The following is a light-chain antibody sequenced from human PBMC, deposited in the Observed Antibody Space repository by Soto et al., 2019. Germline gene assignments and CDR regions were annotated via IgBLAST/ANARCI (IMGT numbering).Light chain of an antibody. CDR3: QQSYSTPPT. CDR1: QSISSY. J-gene: IGKJ4*01. Sequence: DIQMTQSPSSLSASVGDRVTITCRASQSISSYLNWYQQKPGKAPKLLIYDASSLQSGVPSRFRSSQSVTDFTLPIRSLQPEDFATYYCQQSYSTPPTFGGGTKVEIK. V-gene: IGKV1-39*01. CDR2: DAS.